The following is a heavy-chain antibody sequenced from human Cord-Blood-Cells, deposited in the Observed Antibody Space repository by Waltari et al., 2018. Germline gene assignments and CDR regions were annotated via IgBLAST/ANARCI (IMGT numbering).Heavy chain of an antibody. V-gene: IGHV4-39*01. D-gene: IGHD1-26*01. J-gene: IGHJ3*02. CDR1: GGSISSSSYY. CDR2: IYYSGST. CDR3: ARRADDAFDI. Sequence: QLQLQESVPGLVKPSETLSLTCTVSGGSISSSSYYWGWIRQPPGKGLEWIGSIYYSGSTYYNPSLKSRVTISVDTSKNQFSLKLSSVTAADTAVYYCARRADDAFDIWGQGTMVTVSS.